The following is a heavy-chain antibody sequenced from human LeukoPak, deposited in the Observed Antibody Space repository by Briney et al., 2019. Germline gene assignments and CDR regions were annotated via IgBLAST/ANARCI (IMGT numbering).Heavy chain of an antibody. J-gene: IGHJ5*02. CDR1: GFTFSSYA. Sequence: GGSLRLSCAASGFTFSSYAMSWVRQAPGKGLEWVSAISGSGGSKYYADSVKGRFTISRDNSKNTLYLQMNSLRAEDTAVYYCARLRVLYSSSQLFDPWGQGTLVTVSS. D-gene: IGHD6-13*01. CDR2: ISGSGGSK. V-gene: IGHV3-23*01. CDR3: ARLRVLYSSSQLFDP.